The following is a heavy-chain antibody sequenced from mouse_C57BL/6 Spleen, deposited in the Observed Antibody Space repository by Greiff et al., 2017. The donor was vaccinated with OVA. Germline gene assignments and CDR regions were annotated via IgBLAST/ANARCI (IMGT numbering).Heavy chain of an antibody. CDR3: ARSRGRAMDY. Sequence: EVKLQQSGAELVKPGASVKLSCTASGFNIKDYYMHWVKQRTEQGLEWIGRIDPKDGETKYAPKFPGKATLTADTSSNTAYLQLSSLTSDDTAVYYCARSRGRAMDYWGQGTSVTVSS. CDR1: GFNIKDYY. J-gene: IGHJ4*01. V-gene: IGHV14-2*01. CDR2: IDPKDGET.